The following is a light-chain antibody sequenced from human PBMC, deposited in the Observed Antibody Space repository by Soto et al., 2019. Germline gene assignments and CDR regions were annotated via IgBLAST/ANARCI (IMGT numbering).Light chain of an antibody. Sequence: EIVLTQSPGTLSLSPGERATLSCRASQSVSSSYLAWYQQKPGQAPRLLIYGASIRATGIPARFSGSGSGTEFTLTISSLQSEDFAVYYCQQYNNWPRTFGQGTKVDIK. CDR2: GAS. J-gene: IGKJ1*01. V-gene: IGKV3-15*01. CDR3: QQYNNWPRT. CDR1: QSVSSSY.